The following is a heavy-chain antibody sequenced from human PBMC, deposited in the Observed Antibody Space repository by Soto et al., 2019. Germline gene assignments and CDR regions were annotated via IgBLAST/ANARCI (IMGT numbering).Heavy chain of an antibody. J-gene: IGHJ6*02. Sequence: SVKVSCKASGGTFSSYAISWVRQAPGQGLEWMGGIIPIFGTANYAQKFQGRVTITADESTSTAYMELSSLRSEDTAVYYCASSRGITGTTDPRGMDVWGQGTTVTVSS. CDR3: ASSRGITGTTDPRGMDV. D-gene: IGHD1-7*01. CDR2: IIPIFGTA. V-gene: IGHV1-69*13. CDR1: GGTFSSYA.